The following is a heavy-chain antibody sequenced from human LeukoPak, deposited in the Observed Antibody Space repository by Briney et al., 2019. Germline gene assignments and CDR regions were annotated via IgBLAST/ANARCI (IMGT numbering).Heavy chain of an antibody. CDR3: ARDSGSYRGWFDP. CDR1: GGTFSSYA. D-gene: IGHD1-26*01. CDR2: INPNSGGT. Sequence: ASVKVSCKTSGGTFSSYAISWLRQAPGQGLEWMGWINPNSGGTNYAQKFQGRVTVTRDTSISTAYMELSRLRSDDTAVYYCARDSGSYRGWFDPWGQGTLVTVSS. V-gene: IGHV1-2*02. J-gene: IGHJ5*02.